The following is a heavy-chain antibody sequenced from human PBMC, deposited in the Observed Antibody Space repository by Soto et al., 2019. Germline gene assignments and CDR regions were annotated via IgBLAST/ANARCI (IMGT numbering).Heavy chain of an antibody. CDR3: ARTYYAILSGCYAHNWFDP. D-gene: IGHD3-9*01. Sequence: QVQLVESGGGLVKPGGSLRLSCAASGFTFSDYYMSWIRQAPGKGLEWVSYISSSGSTIYYADSVKGRFTISRDNSKNSLYLQMNNLRVEDTAVYYCARTYYAILSGCYAHNWFDPWGQGTLVTVSS. V-gene: IGHV3-11*01. J-gene: IGHJ5*02. CDR1: GFTFSDYY. CDR2: ISSSGSTI.